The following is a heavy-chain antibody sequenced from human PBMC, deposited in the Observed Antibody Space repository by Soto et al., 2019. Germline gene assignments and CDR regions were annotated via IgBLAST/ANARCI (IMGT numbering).Heavy chain of an antibody. CDR2: ISSYGADT. V-gene: IGHV3-64D*06. D-gene: IGHD6-19*01. CDR3: VKEGYMRSDWYGQFDY. Sequence: EVQLVESGGTLVQPRGSLRLSCSASGFTFNSYAMHWVRQAPGKGLEFVSAISSYGADTYYADSVKGRFAISRDNSKNTLYLQMSSLRAEDTALYYCVKEGYMRSDWYGQFDYWGQGALVTVSS. J-gene: IGHJ4*02. CDR1: GFTFNSYA.